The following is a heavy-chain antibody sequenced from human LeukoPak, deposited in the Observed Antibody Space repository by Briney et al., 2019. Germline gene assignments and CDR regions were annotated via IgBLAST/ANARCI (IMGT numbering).Heavy chain of an antibody. V-gene: IGHV1-8*03. CDR1: GYTFTSYD. J-gene: IGHJ3*02. D-gene: IGHD3-10*01. CDR2: MNPNSDNT. Sequence: ASVKVSCKASGYTFTSYDINWVRQATGQGLEWMGWMNPNSDNTGYAQKFQGRVTITRNTSISTAYMELSSLRSEDTAVYYCAGGGISGVIWFGEVDGFDILGQGKKV. CDR3: AGGGISGVIWFGEVDGFDI.